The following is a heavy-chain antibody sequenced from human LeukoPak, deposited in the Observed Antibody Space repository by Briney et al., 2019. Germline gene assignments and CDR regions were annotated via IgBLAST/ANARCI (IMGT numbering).Heavy chain of an antibody. J-gene: IGHJ6*03. CDR2: ISGSGATT. Sequence: GGSLRLSCAASGLTFSTYAMSWVRQAPGKGLAWVSSISGSGATTYYADSVKGRFTISRDNSKNTLYLQMNSLRVEDTAVYYCATDPPYGGYYYYYYMDVWGKGTTVTVS. V-gene: IGHV3-23*01. CDR1: GLTFSTYA. D-gene: IGHD4/OR15-4a*01. CDR3: ATDPPYGGYYYYYYMDV.